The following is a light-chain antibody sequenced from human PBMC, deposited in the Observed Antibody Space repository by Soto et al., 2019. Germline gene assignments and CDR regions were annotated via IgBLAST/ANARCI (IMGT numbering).Light chain of an antibody. CDR2: DVT. V-gene: IGLV2-14*03. CDR1: SSDVGGYNY. Sequence: QSVLTQPASMSGSPGQSITISCTGTSSDVGGYNYVSWYQQHPGKAPKLMIYDVTNRPSGVSDRFSGSKSGNTASLSISGLQAEDEADYYCSSYTSSSINWLFGGGTKLTVL. J-gene: IGLJ3*02. CDR3: SSYTSSSINWL.